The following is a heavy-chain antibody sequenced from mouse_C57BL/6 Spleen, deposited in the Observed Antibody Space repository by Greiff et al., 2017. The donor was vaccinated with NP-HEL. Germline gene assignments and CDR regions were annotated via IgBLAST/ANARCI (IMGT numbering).Heavy chain of an antibody. Sequence: VKLQESGAELVKPGASVKISCKASGYAFSSYWMNWVKQRPGKGLEWIGQIYPGDGDTNYNGKFKGKATLTADKSSSTAYMQLSSLTSEDSAVYFCARVYYDYGYFDYWGQGTTLTVSS. CDR1: GYAFSSYW. J-gene: IGHJ2*01. V-gene: IGHV1-80*01. CDR2: IYPGDGDT. D-gene: IGHD2-4*01. CDR3: ARVYYDYGYFDY.